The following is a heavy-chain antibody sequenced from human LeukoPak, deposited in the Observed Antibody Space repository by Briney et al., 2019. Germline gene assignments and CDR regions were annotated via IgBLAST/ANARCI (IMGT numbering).Heavy chain of an antibody. J-gene: IGHJ5*02. CDR1: GGSFSGYY. Sequence: PSETLSLTCAVYGGSFSGYYWSWIRQPPGKGLEWIGYIYYSGSTNYNPSLKSRVTISVDTSKNQFSLKLSSVTAADTAVYYCAREVSVRGVINAWFDPWGQGTLVTVSS. CDR3: AREVSVRGVINAWFDP. CDR2: IYYSGST. D-gene: IGHD3-10*01. V-gene: IGHV4-59*01.